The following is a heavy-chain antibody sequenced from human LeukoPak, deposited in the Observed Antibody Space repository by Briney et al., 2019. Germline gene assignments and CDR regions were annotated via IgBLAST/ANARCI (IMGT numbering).Heavy chain of an antibody. CDR3: GKTDIYFNPIDY. V-gene: IGHV4-4*02. Sequence: SGTLSLTCAVSGVSISSSEWWIWVRQPPGQGLEWIGEIHRAGRTRYNPSLKSRVTMSMDYSKNQFSLNMSSVTAADTAIYYCGKTDIYFNPIDYWGPGSLVTVSS. CDR2: IHRAGRT. J-gene: IGHJ4*02. CDR1: GVSISSSEW. D-gene: IGHD3-9*01.